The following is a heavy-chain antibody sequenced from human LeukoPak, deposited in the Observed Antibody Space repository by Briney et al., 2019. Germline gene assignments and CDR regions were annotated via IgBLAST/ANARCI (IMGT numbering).Heavy chain of an antibody. CDR2: ITGSGGST. V-gene: IGHV3-23*01. CDR3: AKGFFGSSNYYFEY. CDR1: GFTFSSYA. Sequence: PGGSLTLSCAASGFTFSSYAMSWVRQAPGEGLEWVSTITGSGGSTFYADSVKGRFTISRDNSKNTLDLQMNSLRVEDTAVYYCAKGFFGSSNYYFEYWGQGALVTVSS. J-gene: IGHJ4*02. D-gene: IGHD6-13*01.